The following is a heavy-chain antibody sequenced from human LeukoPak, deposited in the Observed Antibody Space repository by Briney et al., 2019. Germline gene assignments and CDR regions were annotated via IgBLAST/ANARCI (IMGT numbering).Heavy chain of an antibody. CDR1: GYRFTSYY. D-gene: IGHD2-15*01. J-gene: IGHJ4*02. Sequence: ASVKVSCKASGYRFTSYYINWVRQATGHGLEWMGWMNPHSGDADYAQKFRGRVTMTRSTSTDTAYMELSSLTAEDTAVYYCARVCSGGSCLDFWGRGTLVTVSS. V-gene: IGHV1-8*01. CDR2: MNPHSGDA. CDR3: ARVCSGGSCLDF.